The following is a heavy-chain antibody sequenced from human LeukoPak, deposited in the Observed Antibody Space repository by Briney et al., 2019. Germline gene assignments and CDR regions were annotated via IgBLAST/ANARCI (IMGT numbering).Heavy chain of an antibody. D-gene: IGHD3-10*01. CDR1: GGTFSSYA. CDR3: ARDRGGNTMVRGVPYYYYYMDV. J-gene: IGHJ6*03. V-gene: IGHV1-2*02. CDR2: INPNSGGT. Sequence: ASVKVSCKASGGTFSSYAISWVRQAPGQGLEWMGWINPNSGGTNYAQKFQGRVTMTRDTSISTAYMELSRLRSDDTAVYYCARDRGGNTMVRGVPYYYYYMDVWGKGTTVTVSS.